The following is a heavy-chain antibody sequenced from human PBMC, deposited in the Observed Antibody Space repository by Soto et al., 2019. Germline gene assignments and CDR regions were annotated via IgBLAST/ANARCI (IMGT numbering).Heavy chain of an antibody. CDR3: ARSSYGTWRDYYYGMDV. CDR1: GGSISSYY. J-gene: IGHJ6*02. V-gene: IGHV4-59*01. D-gene: IGHD3-16*01. CDR2: IYYSGST. Sequence: SETLSLTCTVSGGSISSYYWSWIRQPPGKGLEWIGYIYYSGSTNYNPSLKSRVTISVDTSKNQFSLKLSSVTAADTAVYYCARSSYGTWRDYYYGMDVWGQGTTVTVS.